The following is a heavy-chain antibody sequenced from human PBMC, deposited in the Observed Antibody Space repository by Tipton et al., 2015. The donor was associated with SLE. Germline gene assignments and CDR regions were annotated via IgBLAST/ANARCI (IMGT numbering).Heavy chain of an antibody. CDR1: GGSISSGSYY. J-gene: IGHJ3*02. CDR2: IYTSGST. CDR3: ARDHDPTTVAYAFDI. V-gene: IGHV4-61*09. D-gene: IGHD4-23*01. Sequence: TLSLTCTVSGGSISSGSYYWSWIRQPAGKGLEWIGYIYTSGSTNYNPSVKSRVTISVDTSKNQFSLKLSSVTAADTAVYYCARDHDPTTVAYAFDIWGQGTMVTVSS.